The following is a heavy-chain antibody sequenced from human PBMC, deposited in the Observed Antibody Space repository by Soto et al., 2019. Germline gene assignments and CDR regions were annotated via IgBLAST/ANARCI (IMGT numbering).Heavy chain of an antibody. D-gene: IGHD3-3*01. J-gene: IGHJ4*02. CDR1: GGSISSSSYY. V-gene: IGHV4-39*01. CDR2: IYYGGST. Sequence: SETLSLTCTVSGGSISSSSYYWGWIRQSPGKGLEWIVSIYYGGSTYYNPSLKSRVTISVDTSKKQFSLKLSSVTAADTAVHYCARHQYYEFRSGYYHRYYFDYWGQGTLVTVSS. CDR3: ARHQYYEFRSGYYHRYYFDY.